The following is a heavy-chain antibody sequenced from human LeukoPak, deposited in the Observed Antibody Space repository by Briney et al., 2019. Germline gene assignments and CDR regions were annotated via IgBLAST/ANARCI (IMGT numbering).Heavy chain of an antibody. CDR1: GYTFSGYY. V-gene: IGHV1-2*02. CDR2: INPNNGDT. CDR3: ARFLIGTKFYFDY. J-gene: IGHJ4*02. D-gene: IGHD1-7*01. Sequence: APVKVSCKTSGYTFSGYYIHWVRQAPGHGLEWMGWINPNNGDTVYAQRFQGRVTMTRDTSISTAYMELSRLSFDDTAVYYCARFLIGTKFYFDYWGQGTLVTVSS.